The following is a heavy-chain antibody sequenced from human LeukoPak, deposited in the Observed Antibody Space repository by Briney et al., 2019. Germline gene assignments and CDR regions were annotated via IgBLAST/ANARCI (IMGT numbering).Heavy chain of an antibody. D-gene: IGHD3-10*01. CDR3: ARGITMVRGASGWFDP. CDR1: GGSISSYY. CDR2: IYHSGST. J-gene: IGHJ5*02. Sequence: SETLPLTCTVSGGSISSYYWSWIRQPPGKGLEWIGYIYHSGSTYYNPSLKSRVTISVDRSKNQFSLKLSSVTAADTAVYYCARGITMVRGASGWFDPWGQGTLVTVSS. V-gene: IGHV4-59*12.